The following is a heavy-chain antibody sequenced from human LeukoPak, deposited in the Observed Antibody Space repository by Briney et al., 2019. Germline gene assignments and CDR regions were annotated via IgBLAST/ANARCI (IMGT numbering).Heavy chain of an antibody. CDR1: GYSISSGYY. J-gene: IGHJ4*02. Sequence: SETLSLTCAVSGYSISSGYYWGWIRQPPGKGLEWIGSIYYSGSTYYNPSLKSRVTISVDTSKNQFSLKLSSVTAADTAVYYCARHESIGNYYGSGSSLNWGQGTLVTVSS. D-gene: IGHD3-10*01. CDR3: ARHESIGNYYGSGSSLN. CDR2: IYYSGST. V-gene: IGHV4-38-2*01.